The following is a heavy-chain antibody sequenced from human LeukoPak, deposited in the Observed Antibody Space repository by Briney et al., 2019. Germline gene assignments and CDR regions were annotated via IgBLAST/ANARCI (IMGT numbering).Heavy chain of an antibody. D-gene: IGHD6-19*01. CDR1: GFTFSSYW. Sequence: GGSLRLSCAASGFTFSSYWMSWVRQAPGKGLEWVSSISGSGDNTYYAESVKGRFTISRDNSKNTLFLQMNSLRAEDTAVFYCAKRSGYTTGWFFDFWGQGTLVTVSS. CDR2: ISGSGDNT. V-gene: IGHV3-23*01. CDR3: AKRSGYTTGWFFDF. J-gene: IGHJ4*02.